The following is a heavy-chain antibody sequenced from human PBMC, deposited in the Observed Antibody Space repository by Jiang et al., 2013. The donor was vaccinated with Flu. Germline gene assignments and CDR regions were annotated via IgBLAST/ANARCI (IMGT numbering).Heavy chain of an antibody. D-gene: IGHD1-1*01. CDR1: GFTFSRFG. CDR3: VRTADLDLGLDY. Sequence: QLLESGGGVVQPGTSLRLSCVASGFTFSRFGMHWVRQAPGQGLEWVAVIWFDGGTKYYSQSVRGRFTISRDNSKNTVYLEMSSLRAEDTALYYCVRTADLDLGLDYWGQGALVTV. CDR2: IWFDGGTK. J-gene: IGHJ4*02. V-gene: IGHV3-33*01.